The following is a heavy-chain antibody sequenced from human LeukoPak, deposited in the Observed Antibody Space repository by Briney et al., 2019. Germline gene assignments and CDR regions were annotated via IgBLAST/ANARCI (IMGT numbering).Heavy chain of an antibody. J-gene: IGHJ4*02. D-gene: IGHD3-3*01. CDR3: VKDSDYDFWSGYYTGAYFDY. Sequence: GGSLRLSCAASGFTFSNYAMTWVRQAPGKGLEWVSSIGGDGGNTYYADSVKGRFTISRDNSKNTLYLQMSSLRAEDTAVYYCVKDSDYDFWSGYYTGAYFDYWGQGTLVTVSS. CDR1: GFTFSNYA. V-gene: IGHV3-23*01. CDR2: IGGDGGNT.